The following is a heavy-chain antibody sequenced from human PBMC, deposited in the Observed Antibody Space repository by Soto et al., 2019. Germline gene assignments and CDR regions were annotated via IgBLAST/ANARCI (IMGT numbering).Heavy chain of an antibody. Sequence: ASVKVSCKASGYTFTSYAMHWVRQAPGQRLEWMGRINAGNGNTKYSQKFQGRVTITRDTSASTAYMELSSLRSEDTAVYYCASEAIAAAAVYGMDVWGQGTSVTVSS. D-gene: IGHD6-13*01. J-gene: IGHJ6*02. CDR3: ASEAIAAAAVYGMDV. V-gene: IGHV1-3*01. CDR1: GYTFTSYA. CDR2: INAGNGNT.